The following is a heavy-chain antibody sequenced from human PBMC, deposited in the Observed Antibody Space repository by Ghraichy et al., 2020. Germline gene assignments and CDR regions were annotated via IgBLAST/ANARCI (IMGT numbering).Heavy chain of an antibody. V-gene: IGHV4-61*01. J-gene: IGHJ4*02. Sequence: SETLYLTCSVSGGSVNSGTYSWSWIRQPPGKGLEWIGYIFYSGSTNYNPSLKSRVTISVDTSKNQFSLRLSSVTAADTAVYFCARVRGYNYGLFDYWGQGTLVTVSS. CDR3: ARVRGYNYGLFDY. D-gene: IGHD5-18*01. CDR2: IFYSGST. CDR1: GGSVNSGTYS.